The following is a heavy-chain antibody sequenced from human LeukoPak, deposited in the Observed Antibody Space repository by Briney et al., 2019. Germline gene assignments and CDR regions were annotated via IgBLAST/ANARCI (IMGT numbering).Heavy chain of an antibody. V-gene: IGHV4-39*07. CDR3: ARRTPENFDY. Sequence: SETLSLTCSVSGVSISTTAYFWAWLRQPPGKGLEWIGSITYTGNTYHSPSLKSRVTISADTSKNQFSLKLSSVTAADTAVYFCARRTPENFDYWGQGTLVTVSS. CDR1: GVSISTTAYF. J-gene: IGHJ4*02. D-gene: IGHD1-14*01. CDR2: ITYTGNT.